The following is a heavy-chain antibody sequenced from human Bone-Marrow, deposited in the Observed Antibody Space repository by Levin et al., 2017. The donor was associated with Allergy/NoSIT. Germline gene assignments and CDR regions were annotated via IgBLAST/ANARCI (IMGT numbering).Heavy chain of an antibody. J-gene: IGHJ1*01. V-gene: IGHV3-74*03. Sequence: LTCVASGFTFGDYWMHWVRQSQGRGLEWLSRIRSDGTETTYADSVKGRFVISRDNTKDTLFLLMNSLRAEDTAVYYCATTAGGVWGQGTLVTVSS. CDR1: GFTFGDYW. CDR2: IRSDGTET. D-gene: IGHD2-8*01. CDR3: ATTAGGV.